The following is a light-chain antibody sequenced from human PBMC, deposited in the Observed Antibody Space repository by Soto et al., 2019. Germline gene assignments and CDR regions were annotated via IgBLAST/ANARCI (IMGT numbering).Light chain of an antibody. CDR3: QHRSNWRMYT. J-gene: IGKJ2*01. CDR2: DTS. V-gene: IGKV3-11*01. Sequence: ELVLTQSPATLSLSPGERATLSCRASQSVAGYLAWYQQKPGQGHRLLIYDTSNRATGAPPRFSGSGSGTDFTLTISSLEPEDFAIYYCQHRSNWRMYTFGQGTKLEIK. CDR1: QSVAGY.